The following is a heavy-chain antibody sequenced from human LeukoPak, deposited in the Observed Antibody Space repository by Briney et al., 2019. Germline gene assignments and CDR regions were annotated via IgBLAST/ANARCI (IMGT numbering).Heavy chain of an antibody. CDR2: ISGSGGST. CDR1: GFTFSSYA. V-gene: IGHV3-23*01. CDR3: AKCPRIDAAAGLFDY. D-gene: IGHD6-13*01. Sequence: GGSLRLSCAASGFTFSSYAMNWVRQAPGKGLEWVSAISGSGGSTYYADSVKGRFTISRDNSKNTLYLQMNSLRAEDTAVYYCAKCPRIDAAAGLFDYWGQGTLVTDSS. J-gene: IGHJ4*02.